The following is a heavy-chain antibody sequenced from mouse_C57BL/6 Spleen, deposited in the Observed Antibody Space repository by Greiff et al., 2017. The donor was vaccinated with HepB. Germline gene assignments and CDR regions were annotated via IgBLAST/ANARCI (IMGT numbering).Heavy chain of an antibody. CDR2: ISDGGSYT. CDR3: ARDSTTVVPRGYFDV. J-gene: IGHJ1*03. D-gene: IGHD1-1*01. CDR1: GFTFSSYA. Sequence: EVQVVESGGGLVKPGGSLKLSCAASGFTFSSYAMSWVRQTPEKRLEWVATISDGGSYTYYPDNVKGRFTISRDNAKNNLYLQMSHLKSEDTAMYYCARDSTTVVPRGYFDVWGTGTTVTVSS. V-gene: IGHV5-4*01.